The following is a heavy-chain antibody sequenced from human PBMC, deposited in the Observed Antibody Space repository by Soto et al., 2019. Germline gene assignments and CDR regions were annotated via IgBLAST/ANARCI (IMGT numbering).Heavy chain of an antibody. CDR1: GFTFSSYS. D-gene: IGHD6-19*01. V-gene: IGHV3-21*01. Sequence: PGGSLRLSCAASGFTFSSYSMNWVRQAPGKGLEWVSSISSSSSYIYYADSVKGRFTISRDNAKNSLYLQMNSLRAEDTAVYYCARAASSGWYREHNGYMDVWGKGTTVTASS. CDR3: ARAASSGWYREHNGYMDV. CDR2: ISSSSSYI. J-gene: IGHJ6*03.